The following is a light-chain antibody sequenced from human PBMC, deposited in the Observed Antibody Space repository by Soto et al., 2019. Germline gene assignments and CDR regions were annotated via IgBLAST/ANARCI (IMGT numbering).Light chain of an antibody. J-gene: IGLJ1*01. CDR1: SSNIGSNP. V-gene: IGLV1-44*01. CDR3: ATWDDSLNGGSV. Sequence: QSVLTQPPSASGTPGQRVTISCSGSSSNIGSNPVNWYQQFPGTAPKLLISNNNQRPSGVPDRFSGSKSDTSASLAISGLQSEDEADYYCATWDDSLNGGSVFGTGTKVTVL. CDR2: NNN.